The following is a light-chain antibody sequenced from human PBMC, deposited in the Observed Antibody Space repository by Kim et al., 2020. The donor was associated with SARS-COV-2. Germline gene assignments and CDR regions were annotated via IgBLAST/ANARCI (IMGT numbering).Light chain of an antibody. J-gene: IGKJ5*01. CDR1: QSVSSSF. Sequence: SPGERATLSCRASQSVSSSFLAWYQQKPGQAPRLLIYDASSRATGIPDRFSGSGSGTDFTLTISRLEPEDFAVYYCQQYGSSRITFGQGTRLEIK. CDR3: QQYGSSRIT. V-gene: IGKV3-20*01. CDR2: DAS.